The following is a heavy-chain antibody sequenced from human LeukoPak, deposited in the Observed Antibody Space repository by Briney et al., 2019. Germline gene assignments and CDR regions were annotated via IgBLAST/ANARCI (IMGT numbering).Heavy chain of an antibody. CDR1: GGSISSYY. CDR3: ARLGSGTYYYDSRPNGMDV. CDR2: IYYSGST. J-gene: IGHJ6*02. Sequence: SGTLSHTCTVSGGSISSYYWSWIRQPPGKGLEWVGYIYYSGSTNYNPSPKSGVTISVDPSKNQLSLKLSSVTAADPAVCYCARLGSGTYYYDSRPNGMDVWGQGTTVTVYS. V-gene: IGHV4-59*08. D-gene: IGHD3-22*01.